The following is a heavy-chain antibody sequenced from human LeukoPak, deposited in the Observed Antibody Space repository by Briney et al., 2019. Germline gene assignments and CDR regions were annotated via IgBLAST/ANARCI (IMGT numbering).Heavy chain of an antibody. J-gene: IGHJ4*02. Sequence: GGSLRLTCAASGFTFSSSAMIWVREAPGKGLEWVSGISGSGGTTYSADSVKGRFSISRDNSKNTLNLQMNSLRVEDTAVYYCAKLRVGGLRGGSFDYWGQGTLVTVSS. D-gene: IGHD4-17*01. V-gene: IGHV3-23*01. CDR2: ISGSGGTT. CDR1: GFTFSSSA. CDR3: AKLRVGGLRGGSFDY.